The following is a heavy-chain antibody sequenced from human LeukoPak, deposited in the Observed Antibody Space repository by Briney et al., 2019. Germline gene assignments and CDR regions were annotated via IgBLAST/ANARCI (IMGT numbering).Heavy chain of an antibody. D-gene: IGHD3-22*01. V-gene: IGHV4-4*07. J-gene: IGHJ4*02. CDR1: GGSISSYY. Sequence: PSETLSLTCTVSGGSISSYYWSWIRQPAGKGLEWIGRIYTSGSTNYNPSLKSRVTMSVDTSKNQFSLKLSSVTAADTAVYYCASSYYYDSSGSIGYFDYWGQGTLVTVSS. CDR3: ASSYYYDSSGSIGYFDY. CDR2: IYTSGST.